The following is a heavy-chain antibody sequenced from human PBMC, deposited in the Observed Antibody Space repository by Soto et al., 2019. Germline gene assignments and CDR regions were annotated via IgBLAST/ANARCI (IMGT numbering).Heavy chain of an antibody. CDR3: ARGLISGSHYSGGWYYFDS. V-gene: IGHV4-34*01. CDR1: GGSFSGYI. J-gene: IGHJ4*02. Sequence: SETLSLTCDVYGGSFSGYIWTWIRQTPGKGLQWIGQINHSGSANYNPSLRSRVTISVHTSNSQFSLELSSVTAADTAVYYCARGLISGSHYSGGWYYFDSWGQGTQVTVS. CDR2: INHSGSA. D-gene: IGHD1-26*01.